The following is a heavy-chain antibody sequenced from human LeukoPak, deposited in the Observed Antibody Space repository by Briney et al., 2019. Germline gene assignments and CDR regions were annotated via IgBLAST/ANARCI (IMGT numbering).Heavy chain of an antibody. CDR2: IHTNGNT. V-gene: IGHV4-4*07. D-gene: IGHD3-3*01. CDR3: ARIYDFWSFYQYYFDY. J-gene: IGHJ4*02. Sequence: SETLSLTCTVSGGPISNYYWSWIRQAAGKGLEWIGRIHTNGNTNYNPSLKSRVTMSVDTSKNQFSLRLSSVTAADTAMYYCARIYDFWSFYQYYFDYWGQGTLVTVSS. CDR1: GGPISNYY.